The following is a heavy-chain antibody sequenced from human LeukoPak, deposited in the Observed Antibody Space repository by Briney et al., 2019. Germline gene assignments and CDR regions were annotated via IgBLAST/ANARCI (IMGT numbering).Heavy chain of an antibody. CDR3: ARVQGSRMIVEDL. V-gene: IGHV1-18*01. Sequence: GASVTVSCKASGYTFSNYGISWVRQAPGQGLEWMGWVIGSNCNTHYAQNLQGRVSMTTDTSTTTAHMELRSLTSDDTAVYYCARVQGSRMIVEDLWGQGTLVTISS. J-gene: IGHJ5*02. CDR1: GYTFSNYG. D-gene: IGHD3-22*01. CDR2: VIGSNCNT.